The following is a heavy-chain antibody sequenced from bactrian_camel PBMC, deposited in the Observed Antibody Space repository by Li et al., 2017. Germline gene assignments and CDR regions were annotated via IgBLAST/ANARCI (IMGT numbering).Heavy chain of an antibody. D-gene: IGHD2*01. CDR3: VKVGTYYRGTSSYQYTD. CDR1: GYTYSSCS. J-gene: IGHJ4*01. CDR2: LYIGHSGASSGA. V-gene: IGHV3S6*01. Sequence: HVQLVESGGGSVQAGGSLRLSCAASGYTYSSCSMAWFRQSPGEEREMAALLYIGHSGASSGAAYDDSVKGRFTISQDNSKSTVSLQLNSLKTEDTAMYYCVKVGTYYRGTSSYQYTDWGQGTQVTVS.